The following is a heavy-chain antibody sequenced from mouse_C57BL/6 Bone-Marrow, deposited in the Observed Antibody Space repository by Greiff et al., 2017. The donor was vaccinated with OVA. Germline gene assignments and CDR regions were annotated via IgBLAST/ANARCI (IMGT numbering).Heavy chain of an antibody. D-gene: IGHD2-3*01. Sequence: VQLQQSGAELVRPGTSVKVSCKASGYAFTNYLIEWVKQRPGQGLEWIGVINPGSGGTNYNEKFKGKATLTADNSSSTAYMQLSSLTAEVSAVYFCADDGYAVWGQGTLVTVSA. CDR2: INPGSGGT. J-gene: IGHJ3*01. CDR1: GYAFTNYL. V-gene: IGHV1-54*01. CDR3: ADDGYAV.